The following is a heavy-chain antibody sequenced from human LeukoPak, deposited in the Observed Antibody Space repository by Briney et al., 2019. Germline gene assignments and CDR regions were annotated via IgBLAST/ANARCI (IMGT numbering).Heavy chain of an antibody. D-gene: IGHD2-2*01. Sequence: GASVTVSCKASGYTFTSYDINWVRQAPGQGLEWMGWMNPNSGNTVYAQKLQGRVTMTRTTSITTAYMELSSLRSEDTAVYYCARGPFHIVAVPAHGMDVWGQGTTVTVSS. CDR2: MNPNSGNT. V-gene: IGHV1-8*01. J-gene: IGHJ6*02. CDR3: ARGPFHIVAVPAHGMDV. CDR1: GYTFTSYD.